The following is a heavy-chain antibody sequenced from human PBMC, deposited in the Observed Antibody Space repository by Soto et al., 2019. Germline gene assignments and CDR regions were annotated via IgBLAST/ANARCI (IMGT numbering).Heavy chain of an antibody. CDR1: GGSISSYY. Sequence: SETLSLTCTVSGGSISSYYWSWIRQPPGKGLEWIGYIYYSGSTNYNPSLKSRVTISVDTSKNQFSLKLSSVTAADTAVYYCASLRRDFWSGYYYYYYGMDVWGQGTTVTVS. V-gene: IGHV4-59*01. J-gene: IGHJ6*02. D-gene: IGHD3-3*01. CDR2: IYYSGST. CDR3: ASLRRDFWSGYYYYYYGMDV.